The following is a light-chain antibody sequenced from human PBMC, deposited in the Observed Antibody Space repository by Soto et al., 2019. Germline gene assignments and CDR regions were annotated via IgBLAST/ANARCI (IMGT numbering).Light chain of an antibody. J-gene: IGKJ2*01. Sequence: DLQMTQSPSSLSASVGDRVTITCRASQSISSYLNWYQQKPGKAPNLLIYAASTLQSGVPSRFSGSGSGTDFTLTISRLQPEDFATYYCQQSYSTPRTFGQGTKLEIK. CDR1: QSISSY. V-gene: IGKV1-39*01. CDR3: QQSYSTPRT. CDR2: AAS.